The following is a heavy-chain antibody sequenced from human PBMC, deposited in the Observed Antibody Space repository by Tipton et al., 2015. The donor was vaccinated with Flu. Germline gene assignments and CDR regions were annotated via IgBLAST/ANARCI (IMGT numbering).Heavy chain of an antibody. CDR3: TRDRRWDQREYFDS. CDR2: IRNKFYGGST. Sequence: SLRLSCTASGFTFGDYAMSWVRQAPGKGLEWVSFIRNKFYGGSTEYAASVKGRFTISRDDSKSTAYLQMNSLKTEDTGLYYCTRDRRWDQREYFDSWGQGTLVTVSS. V-gene: IGHV3-49*04. CDR1: GFTFGDYA. D-gene: IGHD1-26*01. J-gene: IGHJ4*02.